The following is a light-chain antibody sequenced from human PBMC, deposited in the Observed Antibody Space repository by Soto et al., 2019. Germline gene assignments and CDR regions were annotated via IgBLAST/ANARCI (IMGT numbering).Light chain of an antibody. CDR1: QSISGY. Sequence: DLQMTQSPSSLSASVGDRVTITCRASQSISGYLNWFQQKPVKAPELLIYAASSLQSGVPSRFSGSGSGTDFTLTISSLQPEDFATYYCQQSYSTPRTFGQGTKVEIK. CDR2: AAS. CDR3: QQSYSTPRT. V-gene: IGKV1-39*01. J-gene: IGKJ1*01.